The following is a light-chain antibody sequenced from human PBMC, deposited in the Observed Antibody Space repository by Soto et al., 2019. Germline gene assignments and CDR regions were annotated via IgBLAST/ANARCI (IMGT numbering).Light chain of an antibody. CDR2: GAS. V-gene: IGKV3-20*01. CDR3: QQYGGSPIT. Sequence: EIVMTQSPGTLSLSTGEGATLSCRASQSVDSNLAWYQQKPGQAPRLLFYGASTRPTGIPDRFSGSGSGTEFTLTITRLEPEDFALYYCQQYGGSPITFGLGTRLEIK. CDR1: QSVDSN. J-gene: IGKJ5*01.